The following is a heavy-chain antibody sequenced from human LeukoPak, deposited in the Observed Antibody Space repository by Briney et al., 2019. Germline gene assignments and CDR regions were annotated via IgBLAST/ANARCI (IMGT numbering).Heavy chain of an antibody. D-gene: IGHD4-17*01. CDR3: ARVESLPDYGDYWDYYYMDV. J-gene: IGHJ6*03. Sequence: ASVKVSCKASGYTFTGYYMHWVRQAPGQGLEWMGWMNPNSGNTGYAQKFQGRVTITRNTSISTAYMELSSLRSEDTAVYYCARVESLPDYGDYWDYYYMDVWGKGTTVTVSS. CDR2: MNPNSGNT. CDR1: GYTFTGYY. V-gene: IGHV1-8*03.